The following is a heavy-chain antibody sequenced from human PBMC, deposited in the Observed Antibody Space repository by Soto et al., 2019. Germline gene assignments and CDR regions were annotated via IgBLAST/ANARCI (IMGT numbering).Heavy chain of an antibody. V-gene: IGHV1-8*01. CDR2: MNPNSGNT. CDR3: ARGPAYSYYYGMDV. J-gene: IGHJ6*02. CDR1: GYTFTSYD. Sequence: QVQLMQSGAEVKKPGASVKVSCKASGYTFTSYDINWVRQATGQGLEWMGWMNPNSGNTGYAQKFQGRVTMTRNTSISTAYMELSSLRSEDTAVYYCARGPAYSYYYGMDVWGQGTTVTVSS.